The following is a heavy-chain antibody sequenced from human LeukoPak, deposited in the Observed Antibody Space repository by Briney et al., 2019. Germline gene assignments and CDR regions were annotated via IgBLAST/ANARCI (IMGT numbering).Heavy chain of an antibody. J-gene: IGHJ5*02. D-gene: IGHD2-15*01. CDR1: GYTFTSYG. Sequence: ASVKVSCKASGYTFTSYGISWVRQAPGQGLEWMGWISAYNGNTNYAQKLQGRVTMTTDTSTSTAYMELRSLRSDDTAVYYCARDPEGYCSGGSCYPSDWFDPWGQGILVTVSS. CDR2: ISAYNGNT. CDR3: ARDPEGYCSGGSCYPSDWFDP. V-gene: IGHV1-18*04.